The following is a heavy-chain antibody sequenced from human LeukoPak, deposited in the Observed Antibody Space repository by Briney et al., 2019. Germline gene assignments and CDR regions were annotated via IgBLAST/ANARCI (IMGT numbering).Heavy chain of an antibody. J-gene: IGHJ4*02. CDR2: ISSSGSTI. V-gene: IGHV3-11*04. D-gene: IGHD3-10*01. Sequence: KPGGSLRLSCAASGFTLSDYYMSWIRQAPGKGLEWVSYISSSGSTIYYADSVKGRFTISRDNAKNSLYLQMNSLRAEDTAAYYCARVRRWFGDLDYWGQGTLVTVSS. CDR3: ARVRRWFGDLDY. CDR1: GFTLSDYY.